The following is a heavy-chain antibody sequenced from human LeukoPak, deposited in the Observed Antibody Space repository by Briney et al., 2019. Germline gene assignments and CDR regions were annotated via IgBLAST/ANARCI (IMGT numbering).Heavy chain of an antibody. CDR2: IYYSGST. D-gene: IGHD2-2*01. CDR1: GGSISSGGYY. J-gene: IGHJ6*03. V-gene: IGHV4-31*03. CDR3: AKGVVPAAPSYCYYYMDV. Sequence: SETLSLTCTVSGGSISSGGYYWSWIRQHPGKGLEWIGYIYYSGSTYYNPSLKSRVTISVDTSKNQFSLKLSSVTAADTAVYYCAKGVVPAAPSYCYYYMDVWGKGTTVTVSS.